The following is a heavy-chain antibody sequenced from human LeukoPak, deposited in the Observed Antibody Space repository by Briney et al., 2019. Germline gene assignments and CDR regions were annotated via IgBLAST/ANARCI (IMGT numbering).Heavy chain of an antibody. CDR3: ARPTRIAARPLAY. D-gene: IGHD6-6*01. Sequence: GGSLRLSCAASGFTFSDYYMSWIRQAPGKGLEWVSYISSSGSTIYYADSVKGRFTISRDNAKNSLYLQMNSLRAEDTAVYYCARPTRIAARPLAYWGQGTLVTVSS. CDR2: ISSSGSTI. CDR1: GFTFSDYY. V-gene: IGHV3-11*04. J-gene: IGHJ4*02.